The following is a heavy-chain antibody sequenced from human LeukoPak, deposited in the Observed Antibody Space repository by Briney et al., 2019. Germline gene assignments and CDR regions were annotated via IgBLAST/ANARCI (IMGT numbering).Heavy chain of an antibody. CDR2: IGGSGDKT. Sequence: GGSLRLSCAASGFTFNRNAISWVRQAPGKGLEWFSTIGGSGDKTFYADSVKGRFTISRDNSKNMVHLQMKSLTGEATALYYCLRRGAARNGWREHDSWGQGALVTVSS. J-gene: IGHJ4*02. D-gene: IGHD6-19*01. CDR1: GFTFNRNA. CDR3: LRRGAARNGWREHDS. V-gene: IGHV3-23*01.